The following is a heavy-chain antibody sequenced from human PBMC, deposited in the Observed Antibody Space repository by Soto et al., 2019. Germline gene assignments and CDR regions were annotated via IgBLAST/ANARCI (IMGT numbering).Heavy chain of an antibody. V-gene: IGHV3-30-3*01. CDR1: GFTFSSYA. CDR3: ARIAVAGKAPLDY. CDR2: ISYDGSNK. J-gene: IGHJ4*02. Sequence: QVQLVESGGGVVQPGRSLRLSCAASGFTFSSYAMHWVRQAPGKGLEWVAVISYDGSNKYYADSVKGRFTISRDNSKNTLYLQMNSLRAEDTAVYYCARIAVAGKAPLDYWGQGTLVTVSS. D-gene: IGHD6-19*01.